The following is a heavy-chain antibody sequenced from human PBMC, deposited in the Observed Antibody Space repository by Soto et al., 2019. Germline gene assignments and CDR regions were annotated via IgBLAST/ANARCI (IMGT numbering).Heavy chain of an antibody. D-gene: IGHD3-10*01. CDR3: ARAPRGGVIIVITWAQIDY. CDR1: GFDFTDHY. CDR2: ISPDGGST. V-gene: IGHV1-46*01. J-gene: IGHJ4*02. Sequence: ASVKVSCKASGFDFTDHYIHWVRQAPGQGLEWMGIISPDGGSTRYSQKFQARITMTRDTSTSTVYMELSSLRSEDTAIYYCARAPRGGVIIVITWAQIDYWGQGTQVTVSS.